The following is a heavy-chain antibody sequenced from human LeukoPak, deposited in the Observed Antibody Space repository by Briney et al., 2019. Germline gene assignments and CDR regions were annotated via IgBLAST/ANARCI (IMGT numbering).Heavy chain of an antibody. CDR3: GKDGGQYSSGPEFDP. CDR1: GIVFSRTA. CDR2: ISGGGERT. Sequence: TGGSLRLSCTASGIVFSRTAMNWARQSPGRGLEWLSAISGGGERTFYADSVKGRFTISRDNSKNMVYLQMNSLGADDTAIYYCGKDGGQYSSGPEFDPRGQGALVTVSS. J-gene: IGHJ5*02. V-gene: IGHV3-23*01. D-gene: IGHD6-19*01.